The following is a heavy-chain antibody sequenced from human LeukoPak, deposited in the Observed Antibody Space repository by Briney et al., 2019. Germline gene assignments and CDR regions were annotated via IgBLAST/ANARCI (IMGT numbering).Heavy chain of an antibody. D-gene: IGHD6-13*01. CDR2: MNPNSGNT. V-gene: IGHV1-8*01. CDR1: GYTFTSYD. Sequence: ASVKVSSKASGYTFTSYDINWVRQATGQGLEWMGWMNPNSGNTSYAQKIQGRVTMTSNTSISTAYMELSRLRSEDTAVYYCARGTLSSSYNYYYYYGMDVWGQGTTVTVSS. CDR3: ARGTLSSSYNYYYYYGMDV. J-gene: IGHJ6*02.